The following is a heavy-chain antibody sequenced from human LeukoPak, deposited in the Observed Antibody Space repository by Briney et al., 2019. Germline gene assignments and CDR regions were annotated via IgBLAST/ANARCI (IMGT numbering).Heavy chain of an antibody. V-gene: IGHV3-23*01. CDR1: GFTFSSYA. D-gene: IGHD3-22*01. Sequence: GGSLRLSCAASGFTFSSYAMSWVRQAPGKGLEWVSAISGSGGSTYYADSVKGRFTISRDNSKNTLYLQMNSLRAEDTAVYYCAREYYYDSSGYRNYYYYYGMDVWGQGTTVTVSS. J-gene: IGHJ6*02. CDR2: ISGSGGST. CDR3: AREYYYDSSGYRNYYYYYGMDV.